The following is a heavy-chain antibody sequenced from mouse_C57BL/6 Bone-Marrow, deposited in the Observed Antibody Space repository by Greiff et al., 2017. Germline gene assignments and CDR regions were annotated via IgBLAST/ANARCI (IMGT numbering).Heavy chain of an antibody. D-gene: IGHD2-10*01. Sequence: EVKLMESGGGLVKPGGSLKLSCAASGFTFSSYAMSWVRQTPEKRLEWVATISDGGSYTYYPDNVKGRFTISRDNAKNNLYLQMSHLKSEDTAMYYCARSYYGPTYYFDYWGQGTTLTVSS. V-gene: IGHV5-4*03. CDR2: ISDGGSYT. CDR1: GFTFSSYA. CDR3: ARSYYGPTYYFDY. J-gene: IGHJ2*01.